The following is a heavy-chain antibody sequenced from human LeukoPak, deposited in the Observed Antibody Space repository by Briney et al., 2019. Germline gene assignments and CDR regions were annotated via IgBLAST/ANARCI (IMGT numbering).Heavy chain of an antibody. CDR3: ARDRGQYDYVWRSYRVIVY. J-gene: IGHJ4*02. Sequence: ASVTVSLKASGYTFTVYYMHWARQAPGQGGEWMGWINPNSGGTNYAQKFQGRVTITRDTSISTAYLELRSLRSDDTAVYYCARDRGQYDYVWRSYRVIVYWGQGTLVTVSS. CDR2: INPNSGGT. V-gene: IGHV1-2*02. D-gene: IGHD3-16*02. CDR1: GYTFTVYY.